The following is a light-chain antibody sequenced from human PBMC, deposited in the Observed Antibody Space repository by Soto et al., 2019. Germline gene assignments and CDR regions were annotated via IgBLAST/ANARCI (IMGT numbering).Light chain of an antibody. Sequence: EIVMTQSPATLSVSPGEGAILSCRASQSISSNLAWYQQKPGQGPRLLIYGASTRATGIPARFSGGGSGTEFPLAISSLQSEDFAVYYCQQYDNWPPTFGQGTKLEI. CDR2: GAS. CDR3: QQYDNWPPT. J-gene: IGKJ2*01. CDR1: QSISSN. V-gene: IGKV3-15*01.